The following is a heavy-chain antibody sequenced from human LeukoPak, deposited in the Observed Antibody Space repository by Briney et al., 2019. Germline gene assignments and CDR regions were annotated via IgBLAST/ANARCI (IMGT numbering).Heavy chain of an antibody. J-gene: IGHJ5*02. CDR2: ISSSSSYI. Sequence: GSLRLSCAASGFTFSSYSMNWVRQAPGKGLEWVSSISSSSSYIYYADSVKGRFTISRDNAKNSLYLQMNSLRAEDTAVYYCARGDIVVVPAAKNWFDPWGQGTLVTVSS. D-gene: IGHD2-2*01. V-gene: IGHV3-21*01. CDR1: GFTFSSYS. CDR3: ARGDIVVVPAAKNWFDP.